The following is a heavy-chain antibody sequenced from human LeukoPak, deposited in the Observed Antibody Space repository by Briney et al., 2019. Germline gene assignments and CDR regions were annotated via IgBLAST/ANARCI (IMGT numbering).Heavy chain of an antibody. V-gene: IGHV1-2*06. D-gene: IGHD1-26*01. CDR3: ARGGSGSPDYPFDY. CDR2: INPNSGGT. Sequence: ASVKVSCKASGYTFTGDYIHWVRQAPGQGLEWMGRINPNSGGTNYAQKFQGRVTMTRDTSISTAYMELSRLRSDDTAVYYCARGGSGSPDYPFDYWGQGTLVTVSS. J-gene: IGHJ4*02. CDR1: GYTFTGDY.